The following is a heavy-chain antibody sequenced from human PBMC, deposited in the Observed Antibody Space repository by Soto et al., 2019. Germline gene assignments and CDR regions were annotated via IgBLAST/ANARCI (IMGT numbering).Heavy chain of an antibody. CDR1: CSAFPRYG. J-gene: IGHJ4*02. Sequence: ASVQVSCKSSCSAFPRYGISWVRQAPGQGLEWMGWISAYNGNTNYAQKLQGRVTMTTDTSTSTAYMELRSLRSDDTAVYYCARDGYDYWGQGNLVTVSA. V-gene: IGHV1-18*01. CDR2: ISAYNGNT. CDR3: ARDGYDY. D-gene: IGHD5-12*01.